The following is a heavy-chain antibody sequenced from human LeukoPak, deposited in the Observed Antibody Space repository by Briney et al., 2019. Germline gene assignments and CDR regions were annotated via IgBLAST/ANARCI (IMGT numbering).Heavy chain of an antibody. J-gene: IGHJ4*02. Sequence: KPSETLSLTRTVSGDSINSSHWSWIRQPPGKGLEWIGHMYYTGSTNYNPSLKSRVTISIDTSKNQFSLKLSPVTAADTAVYYCARRGYDSSGYYFFRDYWGQGTLVTVSS. CDR2: MYYTGST. CDR3: ARRGYDSSGYYFFRDY. D-gene: IGHD3-22*01. CDR1: GDSINSSH. V-gene: IGHV4-59*08.